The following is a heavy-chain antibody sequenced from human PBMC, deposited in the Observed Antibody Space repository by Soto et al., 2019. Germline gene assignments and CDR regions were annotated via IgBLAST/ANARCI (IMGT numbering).Heavy chain of an antibody. V-gene: IGHV4-34*02. J-gene: IGHJ5*02. CDR3: ARGSDIGATIWGRGWFDP. D-gene: IGHD5-12*01. Sequence: QVHLEQWGAGLLQPSETLSLTCAVYGGSFIGYYWHWIRQPPGKGLEWVGEINPTGSTNYNPSLKSRVTISMDTSKSQCSLKWSSVTAADTTVYYCARGSDIGATIWGRGWFDPWGHGTLVTVSS. CDR1: GGSFIGYY. CDR2: INPTGST.